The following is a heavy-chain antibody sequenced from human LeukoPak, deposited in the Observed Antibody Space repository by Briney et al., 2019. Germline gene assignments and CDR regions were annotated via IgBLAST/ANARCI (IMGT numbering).Heavy chain of an antibody. J-gene: IGHJ5*02. CDR1: GGSISSYY. CDR2: IYYSGDT. CDR3: ARDYGNNWFDP. V-gene: IGHV4-59*12. D-gene: IGHD4-17*01. Sequence: SSETLSLTCTVSGGSISSYYWSWIRQPPGKGLEWIGYIYYSGDTYYNPSLRSRVSISVDTSKNQFSLKLSSVTAADTAMYYCARDYGNNWFDPWGQGTLVTVSS.